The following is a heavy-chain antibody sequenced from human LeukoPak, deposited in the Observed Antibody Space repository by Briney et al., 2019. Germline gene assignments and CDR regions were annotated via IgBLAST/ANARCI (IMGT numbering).Heavy chain of an antibody. CDR2: IYYSGST. V-gene: IGHV4-59*12. CDR1: GGSISSYY. CDR3: ARDSSSGWYPIGAFDI. J-gene: IGHJ3*02. D-gene: IGHD6-19*01. Sequence: PSETLSLTCTVSGGSISSYYWSWIRQPPGKGLEWIGYIYYSGSTNYNPSLKSRVTMSVDTSKNQFSLKLSSVTAADTAVYYCARDSSSGWYPIGAFDIWGQGTMVTVSS.